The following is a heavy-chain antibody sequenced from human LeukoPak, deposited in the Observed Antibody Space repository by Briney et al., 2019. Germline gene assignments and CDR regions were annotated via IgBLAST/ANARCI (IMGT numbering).Heavy chain of an antibody. V-gene: IGHV7-4-1*02. CDR3: ARPINWNDAQDAFDI. D-gene: IGHD1-20*01. CDR2: INTNTGNP. J-gene: IGHJ3*02. CDR1: GYTFTSYA. Sequence: VASVKVSCKASGYTFTSYAMNWVRQAPGQGLEWMGWINTNTGNPTYAQGFTGRFVFSLDTSVSTAYLQISSLKAEDTAVYYCARPINWNDAQDAFDIWGQGTMVTVSS.